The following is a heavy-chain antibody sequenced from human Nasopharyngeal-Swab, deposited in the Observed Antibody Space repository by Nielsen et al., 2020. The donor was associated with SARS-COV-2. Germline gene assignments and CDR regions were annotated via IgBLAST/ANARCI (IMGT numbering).Heavy chain of an antibody. CDR1: GFTFSSYS. D-gene: IGHD6-19*01. V-gene: IGHV3-48*04. J-gene: IGHJ4*02. Sequence: GESLKISCAASGFTFSSYSMNWVRQAPGKGLEWVSYISSSSSTIYYADSVKGRFTTSRDNAKNSLYLQMNSLRAEDTAVYYCARDDWMGSGWYYFDYWGQGTLVTVSS. CDR2: ISSSSSTI. CDR3: ARDDWMGSGWYYFDY.